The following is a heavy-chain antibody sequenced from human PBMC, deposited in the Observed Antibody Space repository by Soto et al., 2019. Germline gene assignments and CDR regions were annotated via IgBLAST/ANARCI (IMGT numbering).Heavy chain of an antibody. CDR1: GYTFTSYG. V-gene: IGHV1-18*01. Sequence: QVQLVQSGAEVKKSGASVKVSCKASGYTFTSYGISWVRQAPGQGLEWMGWISAYNGNTNYAQKLQGRVTMTTDTSTSTAYMDLRSLISDDTAVYYCATGWFGEFVYYFDYWGQGTLVTVSS. J-gene: IGHJ4*02. D-gene: IGHD3-10*01. CDR3: ATGWFGEFVYYFDY. CDR2: ISAYNGNT.